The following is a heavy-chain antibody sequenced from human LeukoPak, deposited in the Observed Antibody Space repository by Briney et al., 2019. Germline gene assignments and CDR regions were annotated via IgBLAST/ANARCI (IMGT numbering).Heavy chain of an antibody. Sequence: GSSVKVSCKASGGTFSSYAISWVRQAPGQGLEWMGGIIPIFGTANYAQKFQGRVTITTDESTSTAYMELSSLRSEDTAVYYCARGFLYSSRPLTYHYYYYYMDVWGKGTTVTVSS. J-gene: IGHJ6*03. CDR3: ARGFLYSSRPLTYHYYYYYMDV. CDR1: GGTFSSYA. V-gene: IGHV1-69*05. CDR2: IIPIFGTA. D-gene: IGHD6-13*01.